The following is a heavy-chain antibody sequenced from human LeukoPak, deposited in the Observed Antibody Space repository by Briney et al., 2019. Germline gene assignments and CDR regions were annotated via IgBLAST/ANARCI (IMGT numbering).Heavy chain of an antibody. Sequence: GGSLRLSCAASGFTVSSNYMSWVRQAPGKGLEWVAVISYDGSNKYCADSVKGRFTISRDNSKNTLYLQMNSLRAEDTAVYYCARVRDGYNDAYDIWGQGTMVTVTS. CDR2: ISYDGSNK. V-gene: IGHV3-30*03. CDR1: GFTVSSNY. CDR3: ARVRDGYNDAYDI. J-gene: IGHJ3*02. D-gene: IGHD5-24*01.